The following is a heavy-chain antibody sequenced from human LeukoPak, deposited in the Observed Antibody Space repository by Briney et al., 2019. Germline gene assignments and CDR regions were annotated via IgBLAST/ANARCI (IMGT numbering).Heavy chain of an antibody. D-gene: IGHD3-3*01. Sequence: GESLQISCKGSGYSFTSYWIGWVRQMPGKGLEWMGIIYPGDSDTRYSPSFQGQVTISADKSISTAYLQWSSLKASDTAMYYCARHALPYYDFWSGYYPPMDVWGQGTTVTVSS. V-gene: IGHV5-51*01. J-gene: IGHJ6*02. CDR3: ARHALPYYDFWSGYYPPMDV. CDR1: GYSFTSYW. CDR2: IYPGDSDT.